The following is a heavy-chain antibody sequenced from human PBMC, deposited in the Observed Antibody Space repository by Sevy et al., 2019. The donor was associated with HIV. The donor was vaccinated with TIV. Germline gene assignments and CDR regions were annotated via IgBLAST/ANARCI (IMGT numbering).Heavy chain of an antibody. CDR3: ARDLRYGSGSVGMDV. D-gene: IGHD3-10*01. J-gene: IGHJ6*02. Sequence: SETLSLTCAVSGGSISDINWWSWVRQAPGKGLEWIGEIYHNGSTNYNPSLKTRVTISVDKSNSQYSLKLTSVTAADTAVYYGARDLRYGSGSVGMDVWGQGTTVTVSS. V-gene: IGHV4-4*02. CDR1: GGSISDINW. CDR2: IYHNGST.